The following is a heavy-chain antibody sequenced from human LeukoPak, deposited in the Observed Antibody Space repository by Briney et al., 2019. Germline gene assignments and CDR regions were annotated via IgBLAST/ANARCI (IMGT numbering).Heavy chain of an antibody. Sequence: GGSLRLSCAASGFTFSDYAMHWVRQAPGKGLEWVAVISYDGSNKYYADSVKGRFTISRDNSKNTLYLQMNSLRAEDTAVYYCARDRSTSPDYWGQGTLVTVSS. D-gene: IGHD5/OR15-5a*01. CDR3: ARDRSTSPDY. V-gene: IGHV3-30*04. J-gene: IGHJ4*02. CDR1: GFTFSDYA. CDR2: ISYDGSNK.